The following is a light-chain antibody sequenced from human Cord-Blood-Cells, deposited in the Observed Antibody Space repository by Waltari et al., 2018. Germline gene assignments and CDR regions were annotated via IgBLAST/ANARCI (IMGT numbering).Light chain of an antibody. CDR1: SSAVGGYNY. Sequence: QSALTQPASVSGSPGHSITIACTGTSSAVGGYNYVSWYHQHPGKAPKLMIYEVSNRPSGVSNRFSGSKSGNTASLTISGLQAEDEADYYCSSYTSSSTLVFGTGTKVTVL. CDR3: SSYTSSSTLV. V-gene: IGLV2-14*01. J-gene: IGLJ1*01. CDR2: EVS.